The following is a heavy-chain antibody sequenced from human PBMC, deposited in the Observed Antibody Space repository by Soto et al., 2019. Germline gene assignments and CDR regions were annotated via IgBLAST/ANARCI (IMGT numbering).Heavy chain of an antibody. CDR2: ISSSSSYI. Sequence: EVQLVESGGGLVKPGGSLRLSCAASGFTFSSYSMNWVRQAPGKGLEWVSAISSSSSYIYYADSVKGRFTISRDNAKNSLYLQMNSLRAEDTAVYYCARDSRSHAFDIWGQGTMVTVSS. J-gene: IGHJ3*02. CDR1: GFTFSSYS. CDR3: ARDSRSHAFDI. V-gene: IGHV3-21*01.